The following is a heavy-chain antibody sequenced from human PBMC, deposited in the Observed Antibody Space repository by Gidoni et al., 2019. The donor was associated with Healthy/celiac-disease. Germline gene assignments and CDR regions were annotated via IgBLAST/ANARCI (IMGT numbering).Heavy chain of an antibody. CDR2: ISGSGGST. CDR1: GFTFSRYA. D-gene: IGHD3-22*01. J-gene: IGHJ4*02. Sequence: EVQLVESGGGLVQPGGSLRLSCAASGFTFSRYAMTWVRQAPGKGLEGVSAISGSGGSTYYADSVRGRFTISRDNSKNTLYLQMSSLRAEDTAVYYCAKGHYYDSSGFDYWGQGTLVTVSS. V-gene: IGHV3-23*04. CDR3: AKGHYYDSSGFDY.